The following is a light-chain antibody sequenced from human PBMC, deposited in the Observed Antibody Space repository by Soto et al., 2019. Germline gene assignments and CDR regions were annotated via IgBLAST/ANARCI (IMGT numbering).Light chain of an antibody. CDR2: KVS. Sequence: DVVMTQSPLSLPVTLGQPASISCRSSQSLAYSDGNTYLNWFQQRRGQSPRSLIYKVSNRDSGVPNRLSGNGSGTEFTLKVSRVEVEDVGVYYCMQGTHWPPYTFGQGTKLEIK. CDR3: MQGTHWPPYT. CDR1: QSLAYSDGNTY. J-gene: IGKJ2*01. V-gene: IGKV2-30*01.